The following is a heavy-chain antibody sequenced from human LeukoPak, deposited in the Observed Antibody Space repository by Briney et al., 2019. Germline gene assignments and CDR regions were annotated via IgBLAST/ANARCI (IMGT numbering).Heavy chain of an antibody. Sequence: PGGSLRLSCAASGFTFTTYAMSWVRQAPGKGLEWVSSVSKSDGTTYYADSVKGRLTISRDNSKNTLYLQMNSLRAEDTAVYYCAKPYSGYPQYYFDYWGQGTLVTVSS. CDR3: AKPYSGYPQYYFDY. CDR1: GFTFTTYA. D-gene: IGHD5-12*01. V-gene: IGHV3-23*01. CDR2: VSKSDGTT. J-gene: IGHJ4*02.